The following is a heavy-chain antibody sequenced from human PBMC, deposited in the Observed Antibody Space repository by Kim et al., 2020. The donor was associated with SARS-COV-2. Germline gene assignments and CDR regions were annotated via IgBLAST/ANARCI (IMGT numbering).Heavy chain of an antibody. CDR2: ISGSGCST. CDR3: AKAWVNQWELPPSSLDY. CDR1: GFTFSSYA. Sequence: GGSLRLSCAASGFTFSSYAMSWVRQAPGKGLEWVSAISGSGCSTYYADSVKGRFTISRDNSKNTLYLQMNSLRAEDTAVYYCAKAWVNQWELPPSSLDYWGQGTLVTVSS. J-gene: IGHJ4*02. V-gene: IGHV3-23*01. D-gene: IGHD1-26*01.